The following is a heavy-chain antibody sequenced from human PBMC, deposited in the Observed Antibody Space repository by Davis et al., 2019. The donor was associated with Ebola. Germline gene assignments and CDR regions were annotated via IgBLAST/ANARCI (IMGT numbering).Heavy chain of an antibody. J-gene: IGHJ4*02. Sequence: MPSETLSLTCAVYGGSFSGYYWSWNRQPPGKGLEWIGAINHSGSTNYNPSLKNRVTISVDTSKNQFSLKLSSVTAAETAVYYCARYFGGFYNRGIDYWGQGTLVTVSS. D-gene: IGHD3-16*01. V-gene: IGHV4-34*01. CDR3: ARYFGGFYNRGIDY. CDR2: INHSGST. CDR1: GGSFSGYY.